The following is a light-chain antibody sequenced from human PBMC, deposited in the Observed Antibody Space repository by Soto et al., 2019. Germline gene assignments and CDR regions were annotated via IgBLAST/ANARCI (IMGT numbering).Light chain of an antibody. J-gene: IGLJ1*01. CDR3: NSYTSTTPYV. CDR1: SSDVGGYRY. V-gene: IGLV2-14*01. Sequence: QSALTQPASVSGSPGQSITISCTGTSSDVGGYRYVSWFQHHPGKAPKLIIYEVSNRPSGISDRFSGSKSGNTASLTISGLQAEDEADYYCNSYTSTTPYVFRTGTKLTVL. CDR2: EVS.